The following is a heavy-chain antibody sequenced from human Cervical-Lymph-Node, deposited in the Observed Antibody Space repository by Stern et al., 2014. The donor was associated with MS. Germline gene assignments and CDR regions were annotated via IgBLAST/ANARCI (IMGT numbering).Heavy chain of an antibody. Sequence: QLQLQESGPGLVKPSETLSLTCTVSGYSISSGYYWGWIRQPPGKGLEWIGSIYHSGSTYYNPSLKSRVTISVDTSKNQFSLKLSSVTAADTAVYYCARERFTSSYFDYWGQGTLVTVSS. CDR1: GYSISSGYY. CDR3: ARERFTSSYFDY. J-gene: IGHJ4*02. V-gene: IGHV4-38-2*02. D-gene: IGHD3-3*01. CDR2: IYHSGST.